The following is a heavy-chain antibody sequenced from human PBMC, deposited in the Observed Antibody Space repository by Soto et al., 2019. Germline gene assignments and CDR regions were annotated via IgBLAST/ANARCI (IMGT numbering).Heavy chain of an antibody. CDR3: ARDLKFGQADY. V-gene: IGHV4-4*07. CDR2: IYTSGST. J-gene: IGHJ4*02. D-gene: IGHD3-10*01. CDR1: GGSISSYY. Sequence: KASETLSLTCTVSGGSISSYYWTWIRQPSGEGLEWIGRIYTSGSTNYNPSLKSRVTMSVDTSKNQFSLKLSSVTAADTAVYYCARDLKFGQADYWGQGSQVTVSS.